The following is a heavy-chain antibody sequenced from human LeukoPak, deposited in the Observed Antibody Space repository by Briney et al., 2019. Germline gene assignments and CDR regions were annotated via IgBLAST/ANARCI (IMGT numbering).Heavy chain of an antibody. CDR2: ISGSGGRT. CDR1: GFTFSSYA. V-gene: IGHV3-23*01. Sequence: PGGSLRLSCAASGFTFSSYAMSWVRQAPGKGLEWVSGISGSGGRTYYADSVKGQFTISRDNTKNTLYLQMNSLRDEDTAVYFCAKSSDYDILTGHLDYWGQGTLVTVSS. CDR3: AKSSDYDILTGHLDY. J-gene: IGHJ4*02. D-gene: IGHD3-9*01.